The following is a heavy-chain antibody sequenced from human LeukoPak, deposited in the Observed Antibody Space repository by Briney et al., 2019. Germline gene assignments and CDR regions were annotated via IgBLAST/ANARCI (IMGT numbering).Heavy chain of an antibody. D-gene: IGHD1-1*01. CDR1: GGSFSGYY. J-gene: IGHJ5*02. Sequence: SETLSLTCAVYGGSFSGYYWSWIRQPPGKGLEWIGEINHSGSTNYNPSLKSRVTISVDTSKNQFSLKLSSVTAADTAVYYCARELNDGEFDPWGQGTLVTVSS. V-gene: IGHV4-34*01. CDR3: ARELNDGEFDP. CDR2: INHSGST.